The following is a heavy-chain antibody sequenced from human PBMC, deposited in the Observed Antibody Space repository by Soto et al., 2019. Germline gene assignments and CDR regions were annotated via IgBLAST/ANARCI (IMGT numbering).Heavy chain of an antibody. V-gene: IGHV3-23*01. CDR1: GFTFSSYA. CDR3: AKRGLQYEYGMDV. D-gene: IGHD4-4*01. J-gene: IGHJ6*02. CDR2: ISGSGGSP. Sequence: EVQLLESGAGLVQPGGSLRLSCAASGFTFSSYAMSWVRQAPGKGLEWVSAISGSGGSPYYADSVKGRFTISRDNSKNTLYLQMNSLRAEDTAVYYCAKRGLQYEYGMDVWGQGTTVTVSS.